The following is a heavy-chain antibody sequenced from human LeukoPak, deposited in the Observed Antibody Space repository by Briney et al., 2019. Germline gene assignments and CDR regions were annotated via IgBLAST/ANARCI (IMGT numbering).Heavy chain of an antibody. D-gene: IGHD6-19*01. CDR3: ARENIAVAGANNWFDP. J-gene: IGHJ5*02. V-gene: IGHV1-18*01. CDR1: GYTFTSYG. Sequence: ASVKVSCKASGYTFTSYGISWVRQAPGQGLEWMGWISAYNGNTNYAQKLQGRVTMTTDTSTSTAYMELRSLRSDDTAVYYCARENIAVAGANNWFDPWGQGTRVTVSS. CDR2: ISAYNGNT.